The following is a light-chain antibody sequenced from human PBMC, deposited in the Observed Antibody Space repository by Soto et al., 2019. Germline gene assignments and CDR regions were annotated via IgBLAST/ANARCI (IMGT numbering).Light chain of an antibody. CDR3: QQRNNYFWA. J-gene: IGKJ1*01. CDR1: QSISTW. Sequence: DIQMTQSPATVSSSVGDRVTISCRASQSISTWLAWYQQKPGKAPKLLIHKASSLASGVPARFSGSGSGTDFTLTISSLQPEDFATYYCQQRNNYFWAFGQGTKVDIK. CDR2: KAS. V-gene: IGKV1-5*03.